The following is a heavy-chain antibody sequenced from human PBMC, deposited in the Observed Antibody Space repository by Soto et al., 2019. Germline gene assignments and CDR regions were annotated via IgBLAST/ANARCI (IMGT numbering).Heavy chain of an antibody. CDR2: IDPSDSYT. J-gene: IGHJ5*02. D-gene: IGHD2-2*02. CDR1: GYSFTIYW. Sequence: PGESLKISCKGSGYSFTIYWITWVRQMPGKGLEWMGRIDPSDSYTNYSPSFQGHVTISADKSISTAYLQWSSLKASDTAMYYCARHTFQYNRFDPWGQGTLVTVSS. V-gene: IGHV5-10-1*01. CDR3: ARHTFQYNRFDP.